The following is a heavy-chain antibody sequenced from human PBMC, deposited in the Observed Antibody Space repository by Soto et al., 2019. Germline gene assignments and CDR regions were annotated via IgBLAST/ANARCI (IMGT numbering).Heavy chain of an antibody. V-gene: IGHV3-23*01. CDR1: GFTFSSYA. J-gene: IGHJ4*02. D-gene: IGHD3-3*01. Sequence: EVQLLESGGGLVQPGGSLRLSCAASGFTFSSYAMSWVRQAPGKGLEWVSAISGSGGSTYYADSVTGRVTISRDNSKNTLYLQMNSLRPEDRAVYYCAKDMYTSSYYAFCSGYSNFDYWGQGTLVTVCS. CDR2: ISGSGGST. CDR3: AKDMYTSSYYAFCSGYSNFDY.